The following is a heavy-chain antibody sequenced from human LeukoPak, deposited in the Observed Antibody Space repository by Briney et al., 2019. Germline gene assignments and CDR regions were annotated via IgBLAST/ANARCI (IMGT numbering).Heavy chain of an antibody. CDR1: GGSISSGSYY. D-gene: IGHD2-2*01. CDR2: IYTSGST. Sequence: SETLSLTCTVSGGSISSGSYYWSWIRQPAGKGLEWIGRIYTSGSTNYNPSLKSRVTISVDTSKNQFSLKLSSVTAADTAVYYCARDNRRGYCSSTSCSNWGQGTLVTVSS. J-gene: IGHJ4*02. V-gene: IGHV4-61*02. CDR3: ARDNRRGYCSSTSCSN.